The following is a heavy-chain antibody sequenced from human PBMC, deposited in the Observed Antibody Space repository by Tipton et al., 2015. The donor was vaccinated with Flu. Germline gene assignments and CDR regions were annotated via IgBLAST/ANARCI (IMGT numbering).Heavy chain of an antibody. D-gene: IGHD3-22*01. CDR3: AKDMGGSGYSVDYWYFDL. J-gene: IGHJ2*01. CDR1: GFTFDDYA. V-gene: IGHV3-9*01. Sequence: SLRLSCAASGFTFDDYAMHWVRQAPGKGLEWVSGISWNSGSIGYADSVKGRFTISRDNAKNSLYLQMNSLRAEDTALYYCAKDMGGSGYSVDYWYFDLWGRGTVVTVSS. CDR2: ISWNSGSI.